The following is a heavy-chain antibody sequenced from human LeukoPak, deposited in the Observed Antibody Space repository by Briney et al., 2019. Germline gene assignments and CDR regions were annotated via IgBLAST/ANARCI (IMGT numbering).Heavy chain of an antibody. Sequence: SETLSLTCTVSGGSISTSRYYWGWIRQPPGKGLEWIGSMHYSGSTYYNPSLKSRVTMSVDTSKNQFSLNLNSVTAADTAVYYCARVSVYSSSWYTSNWFDPWGQGTLVTVSS. J-gene: IGHJ5*02. CDR2: MHYSGST. CDR1: GGSISTSRYY. V-gene: IGHV4-39*07. CDR3: ARVSVYSSSWYTSNWFDP. D-gene: IGHD6-13*01.